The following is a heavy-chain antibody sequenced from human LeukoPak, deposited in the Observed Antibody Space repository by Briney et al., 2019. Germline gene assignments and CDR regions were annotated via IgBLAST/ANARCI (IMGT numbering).Heavy chain of an antibody. CDR3: AKDSLVATSIGFYY. CDR2: ISGSGGST. V-gene: IGHV3-23*01. Sequence: GGSLRLSCAASGFTFSSYAMSWVRQAPGKGLEGVSAISGSGGSTYYADSVKGRSTISRDNSKNTLYLQMNSLRAEDTAGYYCAKDSLVATSIGFYYWGQGTLVTVSS. D-gene: IGHD5-12*01. J-gene: IGHJ4*02. CDR1: GFTFSSYA.